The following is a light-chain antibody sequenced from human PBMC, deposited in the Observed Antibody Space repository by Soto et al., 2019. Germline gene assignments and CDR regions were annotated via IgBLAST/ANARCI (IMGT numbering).Light chain of an antibody. CDR1: SSDVCGFDY. CDR2: NVS. Sequence: QSVLTQPASVSGSPGQSIIISCTGTSSDVCGFDYVSWYQQHPGKAPKLMIHNVSDRPSGISNRFSGSKSGNTASLTISGLQAEDEADYYCGSFTTRSTLVFGGGTKLTVL. CDR3: GSFTTRSTLV. J-gene: IGLJ2*01. V-gene: IGLV2-14*01.